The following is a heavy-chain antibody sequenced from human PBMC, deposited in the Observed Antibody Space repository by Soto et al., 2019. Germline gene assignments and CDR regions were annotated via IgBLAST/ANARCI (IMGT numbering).Heavy chain of an antibody. CDR3: ARAGHPYCSSTSCSYYYYGMDV. CDR1: GYTFTSYA. J-gene: IGHJ6*02. Sequence: GASVKVSCKASGYTFTSYAMHWVRQAPGQRLEWMGWINAGNGNTKYSQKFQGRVTITRDTSASTAYMELSSLRSEDTAVYYCARAGHPYCSSTSCSYYYYGMDVWGQGTTVTVSS. D-gene: IGHD2-2*01. CDR2: INAGNGNT. V-gene: IGHV1-3*01.